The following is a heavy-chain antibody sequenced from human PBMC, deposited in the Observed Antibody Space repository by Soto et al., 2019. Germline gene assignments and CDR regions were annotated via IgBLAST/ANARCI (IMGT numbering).Heavy chain of an antibody. Sequence: GESLKISCRGSGYSFSTYWIGWVRQMPGKGLEWMGIIYPGDSETRYSPAFQGQVTISVDKTTSTAYLQWSSLRASDTAMYYCASQNSIEMSTAWVGFTWGQGTLVTVSS. V-gene: IGHV5-51*01. J-gene: IGHJ4*02. CDR2: IYPGDSET. CDR3: ASQNSIEMSTAWVGFT. CDR1: GYSFSTYW. D-gene: IGHD4-4*01.